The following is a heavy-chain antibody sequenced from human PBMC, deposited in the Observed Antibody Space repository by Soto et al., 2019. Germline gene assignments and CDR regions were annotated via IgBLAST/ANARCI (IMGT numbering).Heavy chain of an antibody. D-gene: IGHD3-3*01. J-gene: IGHJ4*02. Sequence: PGGSLRLSCAASGFTFSSYGMHWVRQAPGKGLEWVAVISYDGSNKYYADSVKGRFTISRDNSKNTLYLQMNSLRAEDTAVYYCAKGRDYDFWSGYPDFDYWGQGTLVTVSS. CDR1: GFTFSSYG. CDR2: ISYDGSNK. V-gene: IGHV3-30*18. CDR3: AKGRDYDFWSGYPDFDY.